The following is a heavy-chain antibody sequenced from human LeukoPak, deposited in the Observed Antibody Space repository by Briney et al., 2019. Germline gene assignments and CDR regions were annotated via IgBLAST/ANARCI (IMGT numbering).Heavy chain of an antibody. CDR3: ARDERYGDYVVDY. J-gene: IGHJ4*02. Sequence: PGGSLRLSCAASGFTFSSYWMLWVRQAPGKGLVWVSRINSDGSDTTYADSVKGRFTISRDNAKNTLYLQMNGLRAEDTAVYYCARDERYGDYVVDYWGQGTLVTVSS. V-gene: IGHV3-74*03. D-gene: IGHD4-17*01. CDR2: INSDGSDT. CDR1: GFTFSSYW.